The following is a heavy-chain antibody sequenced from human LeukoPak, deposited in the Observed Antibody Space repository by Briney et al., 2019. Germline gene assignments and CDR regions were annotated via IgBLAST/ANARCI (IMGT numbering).Heavy chain of an antibody. Sequence: SETLSLTCAVYGGSFSGYYWSWIRQPPGKGLEWIGEINHSGSTNYNPSLKSRVTISVDTSKNQFSLKLSSVTAADTAVYYCARGGIVGATLYFDYWGQGTLVTVSS. D-gene: IGHD1-26*01. CDR3: ARGGIVGATLYFDY. V-gene: IGHV4-34*01. J-gene: IGHJ4*02. CDR2: INHSGST. CDR1: GGSFSGYY.